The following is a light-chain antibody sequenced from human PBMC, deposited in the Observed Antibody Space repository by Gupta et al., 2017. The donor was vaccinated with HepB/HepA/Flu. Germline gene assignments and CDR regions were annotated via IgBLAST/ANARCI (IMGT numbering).Light chain of an antibody. CDR2: NND. J-gene: IGLJ1*01. Sequence: QPVLTQPPSASGTTGQRVTISCSGSDSNIGSNPVYWYQQVPGTAPKIFIYNNDQRPSGVPDRFSGSRSGTSASLAISGLQSEDEADYYCATWDDSLNAYVFATGTNVAVL. CDR1: DSNIGSNP. CDR3: ATWDDSLNAYV. V-gene: IGLV1-44*01.